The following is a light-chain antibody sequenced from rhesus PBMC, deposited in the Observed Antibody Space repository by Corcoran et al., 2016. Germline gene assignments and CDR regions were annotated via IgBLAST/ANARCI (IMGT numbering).Light chain of an antibody. CDR1: QSVNLN. CDR3: QQYNNWPLT. J-gene: IGKJ4*01. V-gene: IGKV3-42*03. CDR2: GAS. Sequence: EIVLTQSPPTVSLSPGERATLSCRASQSVNLNLAWYQQKSGQAPSLLIYGASNRATGIPDRFSGSGSGTDFTLTISSLKPEDFAFYYCQQYNNWPLTFGGGTKVEIK.